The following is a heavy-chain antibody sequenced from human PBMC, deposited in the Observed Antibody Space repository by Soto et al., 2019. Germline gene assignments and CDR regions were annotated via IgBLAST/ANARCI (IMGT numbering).Heavy chain of an antibody. CDR2: IYWDDDK. CDR3: IQSRCGGDCLQSYASYYYYGMDV. J-gene: IGHJ6*02. Sequence: QITLKESGPTLVKPTQTLTLTCTFSAFSLSTGGVGVDWIRQPPGKALEWLALIYWDDDKRYSPSLRSRLTITKDTSKNQVVLTMTNMDPVDTATYYCIQSRCGGDCLQSYASYYYYGMDVWGQGTTVTVSS. V-gene: IGHV2-5*02. CDR1: AFSLSTGGVG. D-gene: IGHD2-21*02.